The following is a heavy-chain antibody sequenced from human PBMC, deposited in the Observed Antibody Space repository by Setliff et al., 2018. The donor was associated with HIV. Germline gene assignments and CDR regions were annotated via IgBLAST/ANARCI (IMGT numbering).Heavy chain of an antibody. J-gene: IGHJ4*02. Sequence: PSETLSLTCTVSGGSVSDTSYYWGWIRQPPGKGLEWLANVYYSGGTYFNPSLNSRVTISVDTSRNQFSLKLTSVTAADTALYFCARLGDSGYDFRGYFDYWGQGKLVTVSS. CDR3: ARLGDSGYDFRGYFDY. V-gene: IGHV4-39*01. CDR2: VYYSGGT. D-gene: IGHD5-12*01. CDR1: GGSVSDTSYY.